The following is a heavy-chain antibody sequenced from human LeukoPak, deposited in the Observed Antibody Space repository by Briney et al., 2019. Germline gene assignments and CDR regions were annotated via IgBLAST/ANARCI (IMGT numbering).Heavy chain of an antibody. J-gene: IGHJ5*02. V-gene: IGHV1-18*01. CDR1: GYTFPSYG. D-gene: IGHD3-22*01. CDR3: ARGYDSSGYHLRS. Sequence: ASVTVSCKASGYTFPSYGISWVGQAPGQGLEGMGWIIAFNGNTNYAQKLQGRVTMTTDTSTSTAYRELRSLRTDDTAVYYCARGYDSSGYHLRSWGQGTLVTVSS. CDR2: IIAFNGNT.